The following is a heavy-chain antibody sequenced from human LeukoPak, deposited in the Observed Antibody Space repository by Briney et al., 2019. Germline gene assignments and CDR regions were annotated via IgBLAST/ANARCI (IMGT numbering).Heavy chain of an antibody. Sequence: SETLSLTCTVSGGSISSGSYYWSWIRQPAGKGLEWIGRIYTSGSTNYNPSLKSRVTISVDTSKNQFSLKLSSVTAADTAVYYCARAYFPLGPRNAFDIWGQGTMVTVSS. D-gene: IGHD2/OR15-2a*01. CDR1: GGSISSGSYY. J-gene: IGHJ3*02. CDR3: ARAYFPLGPRNAFDI. CDR2: IYTSGST. V-gene: IGHV4-61*02.